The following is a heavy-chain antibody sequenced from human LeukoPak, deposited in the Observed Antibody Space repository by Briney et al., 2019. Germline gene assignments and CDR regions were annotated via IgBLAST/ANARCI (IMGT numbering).Heavy chain of an antibody. CDR3: VRDLLPMIPSFIGDY. D-gene: IGHD3-16*02. Sequence: ASVKVSCKASGFSFTSFGFNWVRQAPGQGLEWLGWISANNGNTIYARILQDRVTMTTDTSTSTAYMEVRSLRSDDTAVYYCVRDLLPMIPSFIGDYWGQGALVTVSS. J-gene: IGHJ4*02. CDR1: GFSFTSFG. CDR2: ISANNGNT. V-gene: IGHV1-18*01.